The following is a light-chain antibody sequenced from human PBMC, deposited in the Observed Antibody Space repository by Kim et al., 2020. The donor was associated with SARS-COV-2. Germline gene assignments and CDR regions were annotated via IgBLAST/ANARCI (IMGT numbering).Light chain of an antibody. CDR2: GAS. J-gene: IGKJ1*01. V-gene: IGKV3-20*01. Sequence: PGEKATLSGRASQSVSSNCLAWYQQKPGQAPRLLIYGASSRATGIPDRFSGSGSGTDFTLTITRLEPEDFAVYYCQQYSSSPATFGQGTKVDIK. CDR3: QQYSSSPAT. CDR1: QSVSSNC.